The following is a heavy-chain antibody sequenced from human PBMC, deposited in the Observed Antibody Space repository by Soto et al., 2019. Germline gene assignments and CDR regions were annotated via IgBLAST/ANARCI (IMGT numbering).Heavy chain of an antibody. CDR2: ISYDGSNK. CDR1: GFTFSSYG. J-gene: IGHJ6*02. D-gene: IGHD3-10*01. V-gene: IGHV3-30*18. CDR3: AKEYHRSGRYYYYGMDV. Sequence: QVQLVESGGGVVQPGRSLRLSCAASGFTFSSYGMHWVRQAPGKGLEWVAVISYDGSNKYYADSVKGRFTISRDNSKNTLYLQMNSLRAEDTAVYYCAKEYHRSGRYYYYGMDVWGQGTTVTVSS.